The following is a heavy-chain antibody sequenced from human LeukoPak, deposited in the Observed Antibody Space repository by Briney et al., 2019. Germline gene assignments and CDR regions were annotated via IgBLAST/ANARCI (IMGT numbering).Heavy chain of an antibody. D-gene: IGHD2-2*01. V-gene: IGHV3-30*02. CDR1: GFTFNSYG. Sequence: EGSLRLSCAASGFTFNSYGMHWVRQAPDKGLEWVAFIRYDGSDKYYADSVKGRLTISRDNSKNTLYLQMSSLRAEDTAVYYCAKGSYYCSSSSCPQYYYYMDVWGKGTTVTVSS. J-gene: IGHJ6*03. CDR2: IRYDGSDK. CDR3: AKGSYYCSSSSCPQYYYYMDV.